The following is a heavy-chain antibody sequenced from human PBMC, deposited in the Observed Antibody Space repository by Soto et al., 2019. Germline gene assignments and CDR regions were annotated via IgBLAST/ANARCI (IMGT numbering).Heavy chain of an antibody. CDR3: ARVVSGYDFFDY. Sequence: SETLSLTCTVSGGTVSSVSHFWSWIRQHPGKGLEWIGHIYYRESTTYYSPSLKSRVSISLDTSRNQFSLKLSSVTAADTAVYYCARVVSGYDFFDYWGQGTPVTVS. J-gene: IGHJ4*02. CDR1: GGTVSSVSHF. CDR2: IYYREST. D-gene: IGHD5-12*01. V-gene: IGHV4-61*01.